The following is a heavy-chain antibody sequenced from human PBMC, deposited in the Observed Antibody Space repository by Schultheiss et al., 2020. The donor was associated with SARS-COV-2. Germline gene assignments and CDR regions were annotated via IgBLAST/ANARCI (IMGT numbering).Heavy chain of an antibody. J-gene: IGHJ6*02. Sequence: SQTHSLTCAISGDSVSSNSAAWNWIRQSPSRGLEWLGRTYYRSKWYNDYAVSVKSRITINPDTSKNQFSLQLNSVTPEDTAVYYCAREGGIVATIDGGSYGMDVWGQGTTVTVSS. CDR2: TYYRSKWYN. CDR3: AREGGIVATIDGGSYGMDV. D-gene: IGHD5-12*01. CDR1: GDSVSSNSAA. V-gene: IGHV6-1*01.